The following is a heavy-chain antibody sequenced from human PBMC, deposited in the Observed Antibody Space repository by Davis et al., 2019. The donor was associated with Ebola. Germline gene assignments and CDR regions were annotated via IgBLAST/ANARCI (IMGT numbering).Heavy chain of an antibody. CDR1: GGSFSTYY. CDR2: IYYSGTT. D-gene: IGHD6-19*01. J-gene: IGHJ4*02. V-gene: IGHV4-59*01. CDR3: ARGSQWLGPDY. Sequence: MPSETLSLTCTVSGGSFSTYYWSWVRQPPGKGLEWVGYIYYSGTTHYNPSLRGRVTISVDTSKKHFSLKLGSVTAADTAVYYCARGSQWLGPDYWDQGTLVTVSS.